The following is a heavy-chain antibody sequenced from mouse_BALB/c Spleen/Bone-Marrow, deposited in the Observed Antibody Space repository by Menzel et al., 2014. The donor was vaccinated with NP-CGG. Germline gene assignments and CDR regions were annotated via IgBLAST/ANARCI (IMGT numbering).Heavy chain of an antibody. J-gene: IGHJ1*01. D-gene: IGHD1-1*01. V-gene: IGHV1-14*01. Sequence: LVESGPELVKPGASVKMSCKASGYTFTSYVMHWVKQKPGQGLEWIGYFNPYNDGTKYNEKFKGKATLTSDKSSSTAYMELSSLTSEDSAVYYCARNYCSSYWYFDVWGAGTTVTVSS. CDR1: GYTFTSYV. CDR2: FNPYNDGT. CDR3: ARNYCSSYWYFDV.